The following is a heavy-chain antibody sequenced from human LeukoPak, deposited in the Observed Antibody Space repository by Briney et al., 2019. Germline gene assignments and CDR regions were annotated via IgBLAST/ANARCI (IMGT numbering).Heavy chain of an antibody. CDR1: GGSISSYY. D-gene: IGHD3-22*01. J-gene: IGHJ3*02. CDR3: ARETGSVVTPFDN. Sequence: SETLSLTCTVSGGSISSYYWSWIRQPPGKGLEWIGYIYYSGSTNYNPSLKSRVTISVDTSKNQFSLKLSSVTAADTAVYYCARETGSVVTPFDNWGQGTMVTVSS. V-gene: IGHV4-59*01. CDR2: IYYSGST.